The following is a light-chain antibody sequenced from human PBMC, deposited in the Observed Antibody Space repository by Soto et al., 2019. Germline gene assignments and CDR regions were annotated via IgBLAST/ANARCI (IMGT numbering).Light chain of an antibody. V-gene: IGLV2-23*01. Sequence: QSVLTQPASVSGSPGQSITISCPGTSSDVGRYNLVPWCQQHPVKAPKVMISEGSKRPSGVSNDFSGSKSGNTASLTISGLQAEDDTDYSCCSYANVTHVLFGGGTKVTVL. CDR1: SSDVGRYNL. CDR3: CSYANVTHVL. CDR2: EGS. J-gene: IGLJ2*01.